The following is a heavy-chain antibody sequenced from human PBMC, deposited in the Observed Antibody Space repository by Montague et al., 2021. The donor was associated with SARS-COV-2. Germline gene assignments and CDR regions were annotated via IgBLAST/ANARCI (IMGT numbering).Heavy chain of an antibody. CDR1: GDSISSSNW. CDR2: IYHSGST. V-gene: IGHV4-4*02. CDR3: SRSRGNLQWPFYYYYGMDV. D-gene: IGHD6-19*01. Sequence: SETLSLTCAVSGDSISSSNWWSWVRQPPGKGLEWIGEIYHSGSTNYNPSLKSRVTISVDKSKTQFSLKLCSVTAADTAVYYCSRSRGNLQWPFYYYYGMDVWGQGTTVTVSS. J-gene: IGHJ6*02.